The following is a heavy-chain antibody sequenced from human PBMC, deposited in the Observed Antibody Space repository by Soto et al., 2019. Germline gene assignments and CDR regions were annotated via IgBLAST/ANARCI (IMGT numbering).Heavy chain of an antibody. Sequence: QVQLQQWGAGLLKPSETLSLTCAVYGGSFSGYYWSWIRQPPGKGLEWIGEINHSGSTNYNPSLKRRLTISVDTSKHQFSLKLSSVTAADTAVYYCARGRYSYDLWGQGTLVTVSS. V-gene: IGHV4-34*01. D-gene: IGHD5-18*01. J-gene: IGHJ5*02. CDR1: GGSFSGYY. CDR3: ARGRYSYDL. CDR2: INHSGST.